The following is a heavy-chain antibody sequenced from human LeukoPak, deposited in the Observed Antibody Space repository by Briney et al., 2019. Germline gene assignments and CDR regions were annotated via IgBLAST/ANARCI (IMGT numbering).Heavy chain of an antibody. D-gene: IGHD3-16*02. Sequence: GGSLRLACVASGFTFSSYSMNWVRQAPGKGLEWVSSISSSSSYIYYADSVKGRFTISRDNAKNSLYLQMNSLRAEDTAVYYCARGPVMITFGGVTVGYYYYCYMDVWGKGTTVTVSS. CDR1: GFTFSSYS. J-gene: IGHJ6*03. CDR3: ARGPVMITFGGVTVGYYYYCYMDV. V-gene: IGHV3-21*01. CDR2: ISSSSSYI.